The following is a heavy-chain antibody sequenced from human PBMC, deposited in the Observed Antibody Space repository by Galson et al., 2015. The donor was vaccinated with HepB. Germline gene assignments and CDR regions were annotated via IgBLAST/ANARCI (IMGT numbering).Heavy chain of an antibody. J-gene: IGHJ5*02. CDR3: ARGVVGNRANWFDP. V-gene: IGHV3-23*01. CDR2: LSASGGNT. CDR1: GFSFSSYG. D-gene: IGHD2-21*01. Sequence: SLRLSCAASGFSFSSYGMSWVRQVPGKGLEWVSGLSASGGNTFYADSVKGRFTISRDNSKNTLYLQINSLRAEDTAVYYCARGVVGNRANWFDPWGQGTLITVSS.